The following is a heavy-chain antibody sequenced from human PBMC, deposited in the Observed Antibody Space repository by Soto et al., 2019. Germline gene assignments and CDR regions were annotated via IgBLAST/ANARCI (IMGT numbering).Heavy chain of an antibody. CDR2: ISGSGGST. D-gene: IGHD1-26*01. CDR1: GCTFSSYA. Sequence: EVQLLESGGGLVQPGGSLRLSCAASGCTFSSYAMSWVRQAPGKGLEWVSAISGSGGSTYYADSVKGRFTISRDNSKNTLYLQMNSLRAEDTAVYYCASASGSYYLSCFDYWGQGTLVTVSS. J-gene: IGHJ4*02. CDR3: ASASGSYYLSCFDY. V-gene: IGHV3-23*01.